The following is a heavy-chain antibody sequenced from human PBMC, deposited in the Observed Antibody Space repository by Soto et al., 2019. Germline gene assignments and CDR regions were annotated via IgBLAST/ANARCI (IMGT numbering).Heavy chain of an antibody. V-gene: IGHV3-64D*06. CDR1: GFTFSNYG. CDR2: ISTNGGNS. D-gene: IGHD3-22*01. J-gene: IGHJ4*02. Sequence: GGSLRLSFSASGFTFSNYGIHWVRQAPGKGLEYVSAISTNGGNSYYTVFVKGRFAISIDDLKNTLFLQMISLRAEDTSVYYCVKPPGYYYDSTTYYAVWGLGTLVTVSS. CDR3: VKPPGYYYDSTTYYAV.